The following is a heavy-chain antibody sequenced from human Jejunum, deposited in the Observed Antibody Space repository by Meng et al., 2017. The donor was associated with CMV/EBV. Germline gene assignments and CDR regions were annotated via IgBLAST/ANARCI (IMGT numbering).Heavy chain of an antibody. V-gene: IGHV4-4*07. J-gene: IGHJ4*02. CDR1: CASSSTFY. Sequence: GQLQGAGRGVVQSWETLLLTRPFSCASSSTFYWRGVRPPGGKGLEWIGRFYASGNANYNPSLKGRVTMSVDTSKNQLSLNLRSVTAADTAVYYCATYKSGRIYFDYWGQGTLVTVSS. CDR3: ATYKSGRIYFDY. CDR2: FYASGNA. D-gene: IGHD3-10*01.